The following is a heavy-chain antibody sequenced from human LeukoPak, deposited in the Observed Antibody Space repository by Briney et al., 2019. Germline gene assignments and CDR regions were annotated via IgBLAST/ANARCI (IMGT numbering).Heavy chain of an antibody. Sequence: GGSLRLSCAASGFTFSSYAMHWVRQAPGKGLEWVAVISYDGSNKYYADSVKGRFTISRDNSKNTLYLQMNSLRAEDTAVYYCARGVGATSPFDHWGQGTLVTVSS. V-gene: IGHV3-30-3*01. D-gene: IGHD1-26*01. CDR1: GFTFSSYA. CDR3: ARGVGATSPFDH. J-gene: IGHJ4*02. CDR2: ISYDGSNK.